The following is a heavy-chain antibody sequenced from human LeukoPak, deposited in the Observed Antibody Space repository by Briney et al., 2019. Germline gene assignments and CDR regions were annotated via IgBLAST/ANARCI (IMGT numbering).Heavy chain of an antibody. CDR3: ARLRYSNYDLDY. CDR2: LYSGGST. D-gene: IGHD4-11*01. Sequence: PGGSLRLSCAASEFSVGSNYMTWVRQAPGKGLEWVSLLYSGGSTYYADSVEGRFTISRDNSKNTLYLQMNSLRAEDTAVYYCARLRYSNYDLDYWGQGTLVTVSS. CDR1: EFSVGSNY. J-gene: IGHJ4*02. V-gene: IGHV3-66*01.